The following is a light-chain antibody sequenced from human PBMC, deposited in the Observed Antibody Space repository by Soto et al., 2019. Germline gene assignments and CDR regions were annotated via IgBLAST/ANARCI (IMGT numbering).Light chain of an antibody. CDR3: QNYKSAPIT. CDR2: GAS. CDR1: QGIGIY. V-gene: IGKV1-27*01. Sequence: DIQRTQCSSSLFTSVGDRVPLTSRASQGIGIYLAWYQQTPGKVPKHLIYGASKLQSGVPSRFSGGGSGTNFTLSISSMQPEHVPNYYCQNYKSAPITFGQGTRMEIK. J-gene: IGKJ5*01.